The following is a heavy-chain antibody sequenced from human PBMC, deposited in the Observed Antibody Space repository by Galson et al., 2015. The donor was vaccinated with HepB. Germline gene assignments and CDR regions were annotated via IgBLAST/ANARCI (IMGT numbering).Heavy chain of an antibody. J-gene: IGHJ4*02. CDR3: TRQAQENFDY. V-gene: IGHV3-73*01. CDR2: IRSKANSYAT. CDR1: GFTFSGSA. Sequence: SLRLSCAASGFTFSGSAMHWVRQASGKGLEWVGRIRSKANSYATAYAASVKGRFTISRDDSKNTAYLQMNSLKTEDTAVYYCTRQAQENFDYWGQGTLVTVPS.